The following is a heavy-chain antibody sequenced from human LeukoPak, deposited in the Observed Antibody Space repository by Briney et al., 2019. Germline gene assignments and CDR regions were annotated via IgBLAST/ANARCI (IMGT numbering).Heavy chain of an antibody. CDR2: IYNSGHT. Sequence: PSETLSLTCTVSGGSISNYYWSWLRQPPGKGLEWIGYIYNSGHTNYNPSLKSRVTISEDTSKNQLSLKLSSVTAADTAVYYCARSAGTTSRDFQHWGQGTLVTVSS. CDR1: GGSISNYY. V-gene: IGHV4-59*01. J-gene: IGHJ1*01. D-gene: IGHD4-17*01. CDR3: ARSAGTTSRDFQH.